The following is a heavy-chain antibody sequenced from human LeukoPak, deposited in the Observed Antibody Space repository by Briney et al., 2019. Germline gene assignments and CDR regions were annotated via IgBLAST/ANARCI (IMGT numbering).Heavy chain of an antibody. CDR3: ARPELPGWSVLFDY. V-gene: IGHV3-7*01. Sequence: GGSLRLSCAASGFTFSRYWMSWVRQAPGKGLEWVANINKDGSEKYYVDSVKGRFTISRDNAKNSLHLQVDSLRAEDTAVYYCARPELPGWSVLFDYWGQGTLVTVSS. D-gene: IGHD2-15*01. CDR1: GFTFSRYW. J-gene: IGHJ4*02. CDR2: INKDGSEK.